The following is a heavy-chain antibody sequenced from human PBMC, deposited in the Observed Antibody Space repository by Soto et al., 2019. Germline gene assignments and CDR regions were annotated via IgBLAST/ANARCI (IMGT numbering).Heavy chain of an antibody. CDR3: ARELRGYSNWFDP. Sequence: QVQVEQSGAEVKKPGASVKVSCKTSGYTFSDYYMHWVRQAPGQGLEWMGWINPNSGNTDYAQKFRGRVTMTRDTSITTAYMELNSLRSDDTAIYYCARELRGYSNWFDPWGQGTLVTVSS. CDR1: GYTFSDYY. J-gene: IGHJ5*02. V-gene: IGHV1-2*02. CDR2: INPNSGNT. D-gene: IGHD3-22*01.